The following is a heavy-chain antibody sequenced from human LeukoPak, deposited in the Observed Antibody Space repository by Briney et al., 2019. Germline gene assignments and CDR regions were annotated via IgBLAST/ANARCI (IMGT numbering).Heavy chain of an antibody. CDR1: GYSISSCYY. CDR2: IYHSCST. CDR3: ARDGLDTAMVTFDY. J-gene: IGHJ4*02. D-gene: IGHD5-18*01. Sequence: SETLSLPCTVSGYSISSCYYWGWIRQPPGDGLEWIGSIYHSCSTFYNPSLKSRVTISVDTSKNQFSLKLSTVTAADTAVYYCARDGLDTAMVTFDYWGQGTLVTVSS. V-gene: IGHV4-38-2*02.